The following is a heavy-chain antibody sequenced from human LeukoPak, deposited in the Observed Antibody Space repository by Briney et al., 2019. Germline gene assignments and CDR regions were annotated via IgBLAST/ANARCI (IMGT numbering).Heavy chain of an antibody. J-gene: IGHJ4*02. CDR1: GFTFSSYA. CDR2: IWYDGSNK. CDR3: ARGDCTNGVCALDY. Sequence: GGSLRLSCAASGFTFSSYAMHWVRQAPGKGLEWVAIIWYDGSNKYFADSVQGRFTISRDNSKNTLYLQMNSLRAEDTAVYYCARGDCTNGVCALDYWGQGTLVTVSS. D-gene: IGHD2-8*01. V-gene: IGHV3-33*08.